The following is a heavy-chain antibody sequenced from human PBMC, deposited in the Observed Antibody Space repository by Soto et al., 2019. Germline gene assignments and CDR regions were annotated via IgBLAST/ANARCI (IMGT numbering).Heavy chain of an antibody. CDR3: ARGGIGGSGSYSIFDL. Sequence: QVQLVQSGAEVKKPGSSVKVSCKASGGTFSSYAISWVRQAPGQGLEWMGGIIPIFGTANYEQKFQGRVTITADESTSTAYMELSSLRSEDTAVYYCARGGIGGSGSYSIFDLWGRGTLVTVSS. D-gene: IGHD3-10*01. CDR2: IIPIFGTA. J-gene: IGHJ2*01. V-gene: IGHV1-69*01. CDR1: GGTFSSYA.